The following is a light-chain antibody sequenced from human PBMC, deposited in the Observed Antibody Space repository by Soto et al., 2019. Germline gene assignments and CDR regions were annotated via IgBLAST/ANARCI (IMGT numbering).Light chain of an antibody. CDR1: QDVYFNY. CDR2: GAS. V-gene: IGKV3-20*01. CDR3: HQYDNPPYT. Sequence: ETLLTQSPGTLSLSPGARATLSCRASQDVYFNYLAWYQQRPGQAPRLLIYGASSRATDIPAKFTGGGSGTDFTLTISRLEPEDFAVYYCHQYDNPPYTFGQGTNLEIK. J-gene: IGKJ2*01.